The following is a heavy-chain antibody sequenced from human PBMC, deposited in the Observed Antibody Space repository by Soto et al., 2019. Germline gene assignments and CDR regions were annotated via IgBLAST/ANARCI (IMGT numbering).Heavy chain of an antibody. CDR2: IYPGDSDT. Sequence: GESLKISCKGSGYSFTSYWIGWVRQMPGKGLEWMGIIYPGDSDTRYSPSFQGQVTISADKSISTAYLQWSSLKASDTAMYYCASTSYNWNYAGYSRMDVWGQGTTVTVSS. CDR1: GYSFTSYW. D-gene: IGHD1-7*01. J-gene: IGHJ6*02. V-gene: IGHV5-51*01. CDR3: ASTSYNWNYAGYSRMDV.